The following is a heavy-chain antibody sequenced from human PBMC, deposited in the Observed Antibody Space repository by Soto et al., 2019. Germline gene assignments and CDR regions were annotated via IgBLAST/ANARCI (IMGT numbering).Heavy chain of an antibody. CDR3: ARSEATVLDS. CDR1: GGSMSSSNW. CDR2: THHSGRT. J-gene: IGHJ4*02. D-gene: IGHD4-17*01. Sequence: QVQLQESGPGLVKPSGTLSLTCTVSGGSMSSSNWWNWVRQPPGKGLEWIGETHHSGRTNYNPSLKRRVTISVDKSKNHFSLKLGSVTAADTAVYYCARSEATVLDSWGQGTLVTVSS. V-gene: IGHV4-4*02.